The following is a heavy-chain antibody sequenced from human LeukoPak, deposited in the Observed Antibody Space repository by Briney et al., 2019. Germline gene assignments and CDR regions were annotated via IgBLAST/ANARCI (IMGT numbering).Heavy chain of an antibody. V-gene: IGHV3-48*01. J-gene: IGHJ4*02. CDR2: ISSSSSTI. CDR3: ARDGRSLVDY. Sequence: GGSLRLSCAASGFTFSSYSMNWVRQAPGKGLEWVSYISSSSSTIYYADSVKGRFTISRDNAKNSLYLQMNGLRAEDTAVYYCARDGRSLVDYWGQGTLVTVSS. D-gene: IGHD2-15*01. CDR1: GFTFSSYS.